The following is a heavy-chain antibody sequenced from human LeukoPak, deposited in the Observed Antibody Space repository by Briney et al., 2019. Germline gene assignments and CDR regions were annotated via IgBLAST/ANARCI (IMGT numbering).Heavy chain of an antibody. CDR3: ARVARSYDILYYFDY. J-gene: IGHJ4*02. V-gene: IGHV1-69*05. D-gene: IGHD3-9*01. CDR2: IIPIFGTA. CDR1: GGTFSSYA. Sequence: ASVKVSCKASGGTFSSYAISWVRQAPGQGLEWMGGIIPIFGTANYAQKFQGRVTITTDESTSTAYMELSSLRSGDTAVYYCARVARSYDILYYFDYWGQGTLVTVSS.